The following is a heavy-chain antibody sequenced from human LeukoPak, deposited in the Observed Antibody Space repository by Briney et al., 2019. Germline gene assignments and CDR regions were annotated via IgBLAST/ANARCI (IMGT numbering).Heavy chain of an antibody. J-gene: IGHJ4*02. CDR3: ARGRQRVDY. V-gene: IGHV4-61*01. CDR2: IYYSGST. D-gene: IGHD6-25*01. Sequence: PSETLSLTCTVSGGSVSSRSYYWNWIRQPPGKGLEWIGYIYYSGSTNYNPSLKSRVTISVDTSKNQFSLKLSSVTAADTAVYYCARGRQRVDYWGQGTLVTVSS. CDR1: GGSVSSRSYY.